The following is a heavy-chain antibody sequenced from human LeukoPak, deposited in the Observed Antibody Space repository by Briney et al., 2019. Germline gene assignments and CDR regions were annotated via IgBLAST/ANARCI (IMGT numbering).Heavy chain of an antibody. CDR2: ISYHARDQ. CDR3: ARDRLDAFDI. V-gene: IGHV3-30*04. CDR1: GFTFSGHA. J-gene: IGHJ3*02. Sequence: QPGRSLRLSCTASGFTFSGHAMHWVRQAPGKGLEWVTVISYHARDQFYADSVKGRFTVSRDNSRNTLYLQMNSLRAEDTAVYYCARDRLDAFDIWGQGTMVTVSS. D-gene: IGHD6-25*01.